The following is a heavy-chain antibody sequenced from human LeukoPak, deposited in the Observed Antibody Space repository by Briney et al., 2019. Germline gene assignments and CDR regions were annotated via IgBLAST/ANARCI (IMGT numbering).Heavy chain of an antibody. D-gene: IGHD3-22*01. CDR3: ATVSPFDSNFYSYF. Sequence: ASVKVSCKVSGYTLTQLVIHWVRQAPGEGLEWMGGFDPENGETVYAQKFQGRVTMTEDTSTDTAYMELSSLRSEDTAVYYCATVSPFDSNFYSYFWGQGTLVTVSS. CDR1: GYTLTQLV. V-gene: IGHV1-24*01. J-gene: IGHJ4*02. CDR2: FDPENGET.